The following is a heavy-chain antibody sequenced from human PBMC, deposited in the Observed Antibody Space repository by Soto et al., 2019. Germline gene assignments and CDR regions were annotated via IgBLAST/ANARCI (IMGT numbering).Heavy chain of an antibody. Sequence: QVQLVESGGGLVKPGGSLRLSCAASGFTFSDYYMSWIRKAPGKGLEWLSYISGSSDYTYYADSVKGRFTISRDNAKNSLYLQMNSLRAEDTAVYYCARSHRTGEAFDYWGQGTLVTVSS. CDR1: GFTFSDYY. J-gene: IGHJ4*02. D-gene: IGHD7-27*01. V-gene: IGHV3-11*05. CDR2: ISGSSDYT. CDR3: ARSHRTGEAFDY.